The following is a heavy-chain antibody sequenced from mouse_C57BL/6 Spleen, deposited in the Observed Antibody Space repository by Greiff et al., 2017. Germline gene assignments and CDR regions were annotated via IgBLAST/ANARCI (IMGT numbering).Heavy chain of an antibody. CDR2: IDPSDSYT. D-gene: IGHD1-1*01. V-gene: IGHV1-69*01. CDR3: ARYGTTVGLGY. Sequence: QVQLQQPGAELVMPGASVKLSCKASGYTFTSYWMHWVKQRPGQGLEWIGEIDPSDSYTNYNQKFKGKSTLTVDKSSSTAYMQLSSLTAEDSAVYYCARYGTTVGLGYCGQGTTLTVAS. J-gene: IGHJ2*01. CDR1: GYTFTSYW.